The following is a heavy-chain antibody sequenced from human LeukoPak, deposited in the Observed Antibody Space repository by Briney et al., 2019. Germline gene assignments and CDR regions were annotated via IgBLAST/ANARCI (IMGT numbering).Heavy chain of an antibody. CDR1: GGSFSGHY. D-gene: IGHD6-19*01. CDR2: IYSSGST. Sequence: SETLSLTCTVSGGSFSGHYWTWIRQPAGRGLEWIGRIYSSGSTYYNPSLMSRVTISLDTSNNQFSLRVTSVTAADTAVYYCARGKEMTAVAGYYSFDYWGQGTLVSVSS. V-gene: IGHV4-4*07. CDR3: ARGKEMTAVAGYYSFDY. J-gene: IGHJ4*02.